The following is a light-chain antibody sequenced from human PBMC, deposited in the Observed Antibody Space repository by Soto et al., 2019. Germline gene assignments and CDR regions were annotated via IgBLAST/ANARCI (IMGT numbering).Light chain of an antibody. CDR2: GAF. Sequence: EIVMTQSPATLSVSPGERATLSCRASQSVSSNLAWYQQKPGQAPRLLIYGAFTRATGIPARFSGSGSGTEFTLTISSLQSEDVAVYYCQQYNNWPPNTFGQGTKLEIK. CDR1: QSVSSN. J-gene: IGKJ2*01. V-gene: IGKV3-15*01. CDR3: QQYNNWPPNT.